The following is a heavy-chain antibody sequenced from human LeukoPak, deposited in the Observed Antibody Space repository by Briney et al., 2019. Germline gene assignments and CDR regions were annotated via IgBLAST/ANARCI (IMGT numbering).Heavy chain of an antibody. J-gene: IGHJ4*02. V-gene: IGHV3-20*04. D-gene: IGHD1-26*01. CDR1: GFTFDDYG. CDR2: INWNGGST. Sequence: GGSLRLPCAASGFTFDDYGMSWVRHAPGKGLEWVCGINWNGGSTAYADSVKGRFTISRDNAKNSLYLQMNSLRAEDTALYYCARDEEGGSYPLDYWGQGTLVTVSS. CDR3: ARDEEGGSYPLDY.